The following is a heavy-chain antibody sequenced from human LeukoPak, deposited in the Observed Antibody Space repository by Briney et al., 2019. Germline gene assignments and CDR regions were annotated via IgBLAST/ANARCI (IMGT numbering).Heavy chain of an antibody. CDR1: GYTFTSNG. CDR2: ISAYNGNT. J-gene: IGHJ4*02. D-gene: IGHD6-13*01. V-gene: IGHV1-18*01. CDR3: ARSQSSSLIDY. Sequence: ASVKVSRKASGYTFTSNGISWVRQAPGQGLEWMGWISAYNGNTNYAQKLQGRVTMTRDTSTSTVYMELSSLRSEDTAVYYCARSQSSSLIDYWGQGTLVTVSS.